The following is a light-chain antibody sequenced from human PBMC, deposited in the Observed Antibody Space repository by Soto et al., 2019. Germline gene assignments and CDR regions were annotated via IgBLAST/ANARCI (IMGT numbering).Light chain of an antibody. V-gene: IGLV2-14*01. CDR1: SSDVGGYNY. Sequence: QSALTQPASVSGSPGQSITISCTGTSSDVGGYNYVSWYQQHPGKAPKLMIYEVSNRPSGVSNRFSGSKSGNTASLTISGLQAEDEGDYYCSSYTSSSIDHVFGTGTKLTVL. CDR3: SSYTSSSIDHV. J-gene: IGLJ1*01. CDR2: EVS.